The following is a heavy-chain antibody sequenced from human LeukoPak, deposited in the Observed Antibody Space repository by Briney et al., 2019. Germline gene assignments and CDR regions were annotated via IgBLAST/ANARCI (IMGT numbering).Heavy chain of an antibody. Sequence: ASVKVSCKASGYTFTSYGISWVRQAPGQGLEWMGWIIAYDGNTNYAQKLQGRVTMTTDTSTSTAYMELRSLRSDDTAVYYCARVSPRDDCSSTSCYGNFDYWGQGTLVTVSS. D-gene: IGHD2-2*01. J-gene: IGHJ4*02. V-gene: IGHV1-18*04. CDR3: ARVSPRDDCSSTSCYGNFDY. CDR1: GYTFTSYG. CDR2: IIAYDGNT.